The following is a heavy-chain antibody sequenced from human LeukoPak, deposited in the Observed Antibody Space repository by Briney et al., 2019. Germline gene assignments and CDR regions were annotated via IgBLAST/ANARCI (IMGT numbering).Heavy chain of an antibody. CDR1: GYTFTSYY. CDR3: ARGVYYDFWSGYYPPDYYYMDV. CDR2: INPSGGST. J-gene: IGHJ6*03. V-gene: IGHV1-46*01. D-gene: IGHD3-3*01. Sequence: ASVKVSCKASGYTFTSYYMHWVRQAPGQGLEWMGIINPSGGSTSYAQKFQGRVTMTRDMSTSTVYMELSSLRSEDTAVYYCARGVYYDFWSGYYPPDYYYMDVWGKGTTVTVSS.